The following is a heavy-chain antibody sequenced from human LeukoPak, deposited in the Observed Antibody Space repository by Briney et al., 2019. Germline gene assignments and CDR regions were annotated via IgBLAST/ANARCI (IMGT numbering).Heavy chain of an antibody. D-gene: IGHD3-22*01. Sequence: PGGSLRLSCAASGFTLDDYAMHSVRHAPGKGLEWVSGISWNSGSISYADSVKGRFTISRDNAKNSLYLQMNSLRAEDTALYYCAKAPLPYYDSSGYYLDYWGQGTLVTVS. CDR2: ISWNSGSI. CDR1: GFTLDDYA. J-gene: IGHJ4*02. CDR3: AKAPLPYYDSSGYYLDY. V-gene: IGHV3-9*01.